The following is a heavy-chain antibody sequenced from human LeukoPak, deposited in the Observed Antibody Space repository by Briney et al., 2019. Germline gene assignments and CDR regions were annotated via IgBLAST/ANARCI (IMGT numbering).Heavy chain of an antibody. J-gene: IGHJ6*03. CDR1: GDSVSSNSAA. CDR2: TYYRSKWYN. V-gene: IGHV6-1*01. D-gene: IGHD1-1*01. Sequence: SQTLSLTCAISGDSVSSNSAAWNWIRQSPSRGLEWLGRTYYRSKWYNDYAVSVKSRITINPDTSKNQFSLQLNSVTPEDTAVYYCARGLERGFYYYYCYMDVWGKGTTVTISS. CDR3: ARGLERGFYYYYCYMDV.